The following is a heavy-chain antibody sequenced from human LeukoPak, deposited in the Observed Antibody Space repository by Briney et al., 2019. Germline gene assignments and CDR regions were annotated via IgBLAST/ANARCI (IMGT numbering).Heavy chain of an antibody. D-gene: IGHD3-3*01. Sequence: SETLSLTCTVSGGSISSYYWSWIRQPPGKGLEWIGYIYYSGSTNYNPSLKSRVTISVDTSKNQFSLKLSSVTAADTAVYHCARQGVRITIFGVAPNWFDPWGQGTLVTVSS. J-gene: IGHJ5*02. CDR2: IYYSGST. CDR3: ARQGVRITIFGVAPNWFDP. V-gene: IGHV4-59*08. CDR1: GGSISSYY.